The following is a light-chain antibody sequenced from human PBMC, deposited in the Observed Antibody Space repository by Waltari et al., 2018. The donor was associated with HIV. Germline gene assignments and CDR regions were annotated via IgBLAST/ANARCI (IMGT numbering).Light chain of an antibody. CDR2: AAS. J-gene: IGKJ1*01. Sequence: DIQMTQSPSSLSASVGERVTVACRASQRISTSLNWYQQKGGNAPKLLIYAASTLQGGVPSRFSGSGSGTDFTLTISSLQPEDFATYYCQQSSSVPWTFGQGTKVEIK. V-gene: IGKV1-39*01. CDR3: QQSSSVPWT. CDR1: QRISTS.